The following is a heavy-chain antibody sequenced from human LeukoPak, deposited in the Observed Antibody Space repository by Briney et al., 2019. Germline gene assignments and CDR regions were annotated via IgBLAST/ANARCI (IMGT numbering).Heavy chain of an antibody. D-gene: IGHD3-16*02. CDR3: ARAQAESYDYVWGSYRYTWFDP. V-gene: IGHV3-13*01. J-gene: IGHJ5*02. Sequence: GESLRLSCAASGFTFSSYDMHWVRQATGKGLEWVSAIGTAGDTYYPGSVKGRFTISRENAKNSLYLQMNSLRAGDTAVYYCARAQAESYDYVWGSYRYTWFDPWGQGTLVTVSS. CDR2: IGTAGDT. CDR1: GFTFSSYD.